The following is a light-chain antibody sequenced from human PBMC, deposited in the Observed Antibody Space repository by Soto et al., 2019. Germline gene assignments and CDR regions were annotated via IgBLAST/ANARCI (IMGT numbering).Light chain of an antibody. CDR2: EVT. CDR3: ASYTSSSTWV. J-gene: IGLJ3*02. V-gene: IGLV2-14*01. CDR1: SSDVGAYNY. Sequence: QSALTQPASASGSPGQSITISCTGTSSDVGAYNYVSWYQQHPGKAPKLMIYEVTNRPSGVSNRFSASKSANTASLTISGLQADDEADYYCASYTSSSTWVFGGGTKLTVL.